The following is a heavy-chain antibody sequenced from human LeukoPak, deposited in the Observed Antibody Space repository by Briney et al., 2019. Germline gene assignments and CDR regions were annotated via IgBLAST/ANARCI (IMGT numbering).Heavy chain of an antibody. CDR1: GVSISSYY. Sequence: PETLSLTCTVSGVSISSYYWSWLRQPPGKGLEWVGYIYCSGSTKYNASLKRRVTISVDTSQKQFFSKPSSVPGADNAVYYCARQCGSGSGSDYWGRGTLVSVSS. V-gene: IGHV4-59*08. CDR2: IYCSGST. CDR3: ARQCGSGSGSDY. J-gene: IGHJ4*02. D-gene: IGHD3-10*01.